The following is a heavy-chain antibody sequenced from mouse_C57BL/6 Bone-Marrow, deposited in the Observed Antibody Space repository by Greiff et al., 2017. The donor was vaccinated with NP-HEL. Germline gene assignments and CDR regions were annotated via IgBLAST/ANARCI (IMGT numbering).Heavy chain of an antibody. V-gene: IGHV1-62-2*01. CDR3: ASHEAPNLYSNYPAWFAY. Sequence: QVQLQQSGAELVKPGASVKLSCKASGYTFTEYTIHWVKQRPGQGLEWIGWFYPGSGGIKYNEKFKDKATLTADKASSTVYMELSRLTSEDSAVYFCASHEAPNLYSNYPAWFAYWGQGTLVTVSA. J-gene: IGHJ3*01. D-gene: IGHD2-5*01. CDR2: FYPGSGGI. CDR1: GYTFTEYT.